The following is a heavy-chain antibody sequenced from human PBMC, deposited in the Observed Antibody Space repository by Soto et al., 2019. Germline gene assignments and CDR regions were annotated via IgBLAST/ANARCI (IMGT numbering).Heavy chain of an antibody. CDR3: ARVRHYYDSSGYYYYFDY. J-gene: IGHJ4*02. V-gene: IGHV1-18*01. Sequence: ASVKVSCKASGYTFTSYGISWVRQAPGQGLEWMGWISAYNGNTNYAQKPQGRVTMTTDTSTSTAYMELSSLRSEDTAVYYCARVRHYYDSSGYYYYFDYWGQGTLVTVSS. CDR1: GYTFTSYG. D-gene: IGHD3-22*01. CDR2: ISAYNGNT.